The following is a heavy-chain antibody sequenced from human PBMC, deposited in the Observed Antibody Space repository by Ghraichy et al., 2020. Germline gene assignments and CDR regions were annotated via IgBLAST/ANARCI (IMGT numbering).Heavy chain of an antibody. Sequence: ASVKVSCKVSGYTLTELSMHWVRQAPGKGLEWMGGFDPEDGETIYAQKFQGRVTMTEDTSTDTAYMELSSLRSEDTAVYYCATGGGGVVVPAGNLGFDYWGQGTLVTVSS. CDR3: ATGGGGVVVPAGNLGFDY. V-gene: IGHV1-24*01. CDR2: FDPEDGET. CDR1: GYTLTELS. D-gene: IGHD2-2*01. J-gene: IGHJ4*02.